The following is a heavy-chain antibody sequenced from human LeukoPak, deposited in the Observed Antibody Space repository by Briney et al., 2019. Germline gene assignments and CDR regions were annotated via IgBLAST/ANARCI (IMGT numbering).Heavy chain of an antibody. CDR3: ASSDFWSGYPVDY. D-gene: IGHD3-3*01. CDR1: GGTFSSYA. Sequence: SVKVSCKASGGTFSSYAISWVRQAPGQGLEWMGRIIPILGIANYAQKFQGRVTITADKSTSTAYMELSSLRSEDTAVYYCASSDFWSGYPVDYWGQGTLVTVSS. V-gene: IGHV1-69*04. J-gene: IGHJ4*02. CDR2: IIPILGIA.